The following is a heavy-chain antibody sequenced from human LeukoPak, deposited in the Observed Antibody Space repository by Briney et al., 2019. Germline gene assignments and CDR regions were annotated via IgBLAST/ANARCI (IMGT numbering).Heavy chain of an antibody. CDR3: ARQGTRSTFIEWELPGDWFDP. CDR2: IYHTGTT. V-gene: IGHV4-38-2*02. D-gene: IGHD1-26*01. CDR1: GYSISRGYY. J-gene: IGHJ5*02. Sequence: PSETLSLTCTVSGYSISRGYYWAWIRQPPGKGLEWIGSIYHTGTTDYNPSLKSRVTISVDTSKNQFSLKLSSVTAADTAVYYCARQGTRSTFIEWELPGDWFDPWGQGTLSPSPQ.